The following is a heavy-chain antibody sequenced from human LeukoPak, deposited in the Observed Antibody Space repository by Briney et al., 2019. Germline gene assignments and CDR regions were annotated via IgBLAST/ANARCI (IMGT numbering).Heavy chain of an antibody. J-gene: IGHJ4*02. CDR1: GFTFSSYS. D-gene: IGHD3-10*01. CDR3: ARDRWYYYGSGTPYFDY. CDR2: ISSSSSYI. Sequence: KPGGSLRLSCAASGFTFSSYSMNWVRQAPGKGLEWVSSISSSSSYIYYADSVKGRFTISRDNAKNSLYLQMNSLRAEDTAVYYCARDRWYYYGSGTPYFDYWGQGTLVTVSS. V-gene: IGHV3-21*01.